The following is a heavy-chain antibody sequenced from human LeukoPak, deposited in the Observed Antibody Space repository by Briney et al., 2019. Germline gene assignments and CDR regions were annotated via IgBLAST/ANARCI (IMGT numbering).Heavy chain of an antibody. CDR2: ISGSGGST. D-gene: IGHD6-13*01. CDR3: ASVSSSPPKGYFDY. CDR1: GFTFSSYA. Sequence: PGGSLRLSCAASGFTFSSYAMSWVRQAPGKGLEWVSAISGSGGSTYHADSVKGRFTISRDNSKNTLYLQMNSLRAEDTAVYYCASVSSSPPKGYFDYWGQGTLVTVSS. V-gene: IGHV3-23*01. J-gene: IGHJ4*02.